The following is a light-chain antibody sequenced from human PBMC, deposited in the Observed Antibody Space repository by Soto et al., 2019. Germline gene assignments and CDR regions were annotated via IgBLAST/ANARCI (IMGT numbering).Light chain of an antibody. Sequence: EIVLTQSPGTLSLSPGERATLSCRASQSVSSSYLAWYQQKPGQAPRLLIYGASSRATGIPDRFSGSGSGTDFTLTISRLEPEDFAVYYCQQRNYWPITLGQGTRLEIK. CDR2: GAS. CDR1: QSVSSSY. V-gene: IGKV3D-20*02. CDR3: QQRNYWPIT. J-gene: IGKJ5*01.